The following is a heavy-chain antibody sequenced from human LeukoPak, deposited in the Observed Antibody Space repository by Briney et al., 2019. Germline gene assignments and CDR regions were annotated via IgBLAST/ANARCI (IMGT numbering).Heavy chain of an antibody. V-gene: IGHV3-23*01. D-gene: IGHD3-10*01. CDR1: GFTFSSYA. CDR2: VSGSGDST. J-gene: IGHJ4*02. CDR3: ERSYNYGSGSYYTHFDS. Sequence: PGGSLRLSCAASGFTFSSYAMSWVRQAPGKGLEWVSTVSGSGDSTYYADSVKGRFTLSRDNSKNTLSLQMNSLRAEDTALYYCERSYNYGSGSYYTHFDSWGQGTLVTVSS.